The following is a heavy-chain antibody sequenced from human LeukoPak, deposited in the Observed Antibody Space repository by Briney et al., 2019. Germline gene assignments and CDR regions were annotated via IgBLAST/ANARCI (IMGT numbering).Heavy chain of an antibody. D-gene: IGHD2-15*01. J-gene: IGHJ4*02. Sequence: GGSLRLSCAASRFTLSNYWMSWVRQAPGKGLEWVANIKQDGSETYYVDSVKGRFTISRDNSKNTLYLQMNSLRAEDTAVYYCAKDVGSSGYCSGGSCYSSFDYWGQGTLVTVSS. CDR2: IKQDGSET. CDR3: AKDVGSSGYCSGGSCYSSFDY. CDR1: RFTLSNYW. V-gene: IGHV3-7*03.